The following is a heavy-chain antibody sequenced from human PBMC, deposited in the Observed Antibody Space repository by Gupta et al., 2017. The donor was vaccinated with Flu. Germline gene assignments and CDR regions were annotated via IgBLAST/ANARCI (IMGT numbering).Heavy chain of an antibody. CDR1: GFSISNGYY. D-gene: IGHD6-19*01. CDR3: SSTGITVTGLYDMDV. Sequence: QVRLQESGPGLVKPSETLSLTCTVSGFSISNGYYWGWVRQPPGKGLEWVASIYHSGLAYYTSSLKSRVTISVDASKNQFSLKLAAVTAADTAVYYCSSTGITVTGLYDMDVWGQGTTVIVSS. J-gene: IGHJ6*02. V-gene: IGHV4-38-2*02. CDR2: IYHSGLA.